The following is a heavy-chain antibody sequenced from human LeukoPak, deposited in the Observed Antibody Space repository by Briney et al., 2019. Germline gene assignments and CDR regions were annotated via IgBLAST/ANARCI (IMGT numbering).Heavy chain of an antibody. Sequence: PGGSLRLSCAASGFTFSSYAMHWVRQAPGKGLEYVSAISSNGGSTYYANSVKGRFTISRDNSKNTLYLQMGSLRAEDMAVYYCARVRRGSSWYSSAFDIWGQGTMVTVSS. D-gene: IGHD6-13*01. CDR2: ISSNGGST. J-gene: IGHJ3*02. V-gene: IGHV3-64*01. CDR1: GFTFSSYA. CDR3: ARVRRGSSWYSSAFDI.